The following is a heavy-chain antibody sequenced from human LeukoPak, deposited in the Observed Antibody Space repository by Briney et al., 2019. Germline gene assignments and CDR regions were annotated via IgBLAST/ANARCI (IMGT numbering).Heavy chain of an antibody. V-gene: IGHV3-33*01. CDR3: ARDHYCSSTSCYGGPGYYYGMDV. D-gene: IGHD2-2*01. CDR2: IWYDGSNK. Sequence: PGRSLRLSCAASGFTFSSYGMHWVRQAPGKGLEWVAVIWYDGSNKYYADSVKGRFTISRDNSKNTLYLQMNGLRAEDTAVYYCARDHYCSSTSCYGGPGYYYGMDVWGQGTTVTVSS. J-gene: IGHJ6*02. CDR1: GFTFSSYG.